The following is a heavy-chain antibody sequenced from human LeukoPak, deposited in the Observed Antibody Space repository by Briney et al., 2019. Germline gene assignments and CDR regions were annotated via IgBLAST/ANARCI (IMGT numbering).Heavy chain of an antibody. CDR2: IYYSGST. D-gene: IGHD2-2*01. CDR3: ARVFPSTADPFDY. CDR1: GGSISSGDYY. Sequence: PSQTLSLTGTVSGGSISSGDYYWSWIRQPPGKGLEWIGYIYYSGSTYYNPSLKSRVTISVDTSKNQFSLKLSSVTAADTAVYYCARVFPSTADPFDYWGQGTLVTVSS. J-gene: IGHJ4*02. V-gene: IGHV4-30-4*08.